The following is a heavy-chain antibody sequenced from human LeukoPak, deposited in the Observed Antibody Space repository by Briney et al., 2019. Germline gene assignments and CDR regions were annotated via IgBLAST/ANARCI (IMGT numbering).Heavy chain of an antibody. CDR2: ISSSGSTI. J-gene: IGHJ4*02. D-gene: IGHD4-23*01. CDR3: AKRADYGGNSYDY. CDR1: GFTFSSDE. V-gene: IGHV3-48*03. Sequence: QPGGSLLLSCAASGFTFSSDEMNWVRQAPGKGLEWVSYISSSGSTIYYADSVKGRFTISRDNAKNTLYLQMNSLRAEDTAVYYCAKRADYGGNSYDYWGQGTLVTVSS.